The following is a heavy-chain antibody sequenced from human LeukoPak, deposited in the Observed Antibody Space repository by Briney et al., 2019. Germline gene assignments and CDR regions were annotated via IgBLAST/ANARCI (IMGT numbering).Heavy chain of an antibody. D-gene: IGHD2-2*01. CDR3: ARVQVVPAAISPSGYYYYGMDV. CDR2: IYYSGST. Sequence: PSETLSLTCTVSGGSFSSYYWSWIRQPPGKGLEWIGYIYYSGSTNYNPSLKSRVTISVDTSKNQFSLKLSSVTAADTAVYYCARVQVVPAAISPSGYYYYGMDVWGKGATVTVSS. J-gene: IGHJ6*04. V-gene: IGHV4-59*01. CDR1: GGSFSSYY.